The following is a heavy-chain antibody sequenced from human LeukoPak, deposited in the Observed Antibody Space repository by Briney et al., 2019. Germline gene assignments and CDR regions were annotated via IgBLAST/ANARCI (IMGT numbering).Heavy chain of an antibody. Sequence: GGSLRLSCAASGFTFSSYAMHWVRQAPGKGLEWVSSISESGGSTDDADSVKGRFTISRDNSKNTLFLQMHSLRVEDTAVYYCARDRLKGPPVMDSWGQGTLVTVSS. CDR3: ARDRLKGPPVMDS. V-gene: IGHV3-23*01. CDR1: GFTFSSYA. CDR2: ISESGGST. D-gene: IGHD3-16*01. J-gene: IGHJ4*02.